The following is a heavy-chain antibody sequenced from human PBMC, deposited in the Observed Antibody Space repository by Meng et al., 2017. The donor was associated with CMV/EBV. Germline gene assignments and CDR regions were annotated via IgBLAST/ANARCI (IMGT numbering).Heavy chain of an antibody. D-gene: IGHD1-26*01. CDR3: ARAGGAFDI. CDR2: IYYSGST. V-gene: IGHV4-59*01. J-gene: IGHJ3*02. CDR1: DGSISSYY. Sequence: SETLSLTCTVSDGSISSYYWSWIRQPPGKGLEWIGYIYYSGSTNYNPSLKSRVTISVDTSKNQFSLKLSSVTAADTAVYYCARAGGAFDIWGQGTMVTVSS.